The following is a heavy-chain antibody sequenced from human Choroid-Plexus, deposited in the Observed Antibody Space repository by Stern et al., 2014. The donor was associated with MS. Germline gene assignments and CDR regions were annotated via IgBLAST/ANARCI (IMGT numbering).Heavy chain of an antibody. CDR3: AKDRQWSTYFFDY. V-gene: IGHV3-30*18. Sequence: VQLVESGGGVAQPGRPLILSCAASGFTFSNFGMHWVRQAPGKGLEWVALISYDGSDKYDADSVKGRFTIFRDNSKNTLYMHMNSLRAEDTAVYYCAKDRQWSTYFFDYWGHGSLVTVSS. CDR2: ISYDGSDK. CDR1: GFTFSNFG. D-gene: IGHD2-15*01. J-gene: IGHJ4*01.